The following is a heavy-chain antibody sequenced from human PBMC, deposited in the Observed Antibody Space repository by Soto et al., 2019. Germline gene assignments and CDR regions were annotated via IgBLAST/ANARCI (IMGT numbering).Heavy chain of an antibody. CDR1: GGSISSGGYY. CDR3: ARHMDGHYYYGMDV. V-gene: IGHV4-31*03. J-gene: IGHJ6*02. D-gene: IGHD2-21*01. CDR2: IYYSGST. Sequence: SETLSLTCTVSGGSISSGGYYWSWIRQHPGKGLEWIGYIYYSGSTYYNPSLKSRVTISVDTSKNQFSLKLSSVTAADTAMYYCARHMDGHYYYGMDVWGQGTTVTVSS.